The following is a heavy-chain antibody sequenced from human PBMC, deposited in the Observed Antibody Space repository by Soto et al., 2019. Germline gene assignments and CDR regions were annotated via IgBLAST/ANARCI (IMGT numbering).Heavy chain of an antibody. CDR3: ARSRKGDYDTYFDC. CDR1: GFTFSSYA. Sequence: GGSLRLSCAASGFTFSSYAMHWVRQAPGKGLEWVAVISYDGSNKYYADSVKGRFTISRDNSKNTLYLQMNSLRAEDTAVYYCARSRKGDYDTYFDCWGQGTLVTVSS. J-gene: IGHJ4*02. V-gene: IGHV3-30-3*01. CDR2: ISYDGSNK. D-gene: IGHD4-17*01.